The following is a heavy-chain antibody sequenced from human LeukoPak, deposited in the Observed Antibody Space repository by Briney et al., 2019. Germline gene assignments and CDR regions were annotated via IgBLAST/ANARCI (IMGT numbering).Heavy chain of an antibody. V-gene: IGHV3-30*18. CDR2: ISYDGSNK. CDR3: ANGYSYGYIDY. CDR1: GFTFSSYG. J-gene: IGHJ4*02. D-gene: IGHD5-18*01. Sequence: GGSLRLSCAASGFTFSSYGMHWVRQAPGKGLEWVAVISYDGSNKYYADSVKGRFTISRDNSKNTLYLQMNSLRAEDTAVYYCANGYSYGYIDYWGQGTLVTVSS.